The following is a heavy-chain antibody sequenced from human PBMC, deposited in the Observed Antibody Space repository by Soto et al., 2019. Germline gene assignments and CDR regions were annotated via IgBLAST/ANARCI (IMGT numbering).Heavy chain of an antibody. CDR1: GFTFSSYW. V-gene: IGHV3-7*01. CDR2: IKQDGSEK. Sequence: SLRLSCAASGFTFSSYWMSWVRQAPGKGLEWVANIKQDGSEKYYVDSVKGRFTISRDNAKNSLYLQMNSLRAEDTAVYYRARGDLEMATSYFDYWGQGTLVTVSS. D-gene: IGHD5-12*01. J-gene: IGHJ4*02. CDR3: ARGDLEMATSYFDY.